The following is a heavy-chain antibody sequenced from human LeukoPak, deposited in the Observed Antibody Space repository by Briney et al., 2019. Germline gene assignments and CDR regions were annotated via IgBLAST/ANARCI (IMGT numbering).Heavy chain of an antibody. J-gene: IGHJ3*02. CDR1: GDSVSSNSAA. D-gene: IGHD1/OR15-1a*01. CDR2: TYYRSKWYS. V-gene: IGHV6-1*01. Sequence: SQTLSLTCAISGDSVSSNSAAWNWIRQSPSRGLEWLGRTYYRSKWYSDYAVSVESRITIKPDTSKNQFSLQLNSVTPEDTAVYYYARENTAPDAFDIWGQGTMVTVSS. CDR3: ARENTAPDAFDI.